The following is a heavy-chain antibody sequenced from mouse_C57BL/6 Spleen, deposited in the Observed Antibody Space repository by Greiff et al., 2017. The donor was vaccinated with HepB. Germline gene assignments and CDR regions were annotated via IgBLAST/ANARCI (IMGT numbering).Heavy chain of an antibody. CDR2: ISSGGSYT. Sequence: EVKLVESGGDLVKPGGSLKLSCAASGFTFSSYGMSWVRQTPDKRLEWVATISSGGSYTYYPDSVKGRFTISRDNAKNTLYLQMSSLNSEDTAMYYCARDYDGSSQSHFDYWGQGTTLTVSS. CDR1: GFTFSSYG. V-gene: IGHV5-6*01. J-gene: IGHJ2*01. CDR3: ARDYDGSSQSHFDY. D-gene: IGHD1-1*01.